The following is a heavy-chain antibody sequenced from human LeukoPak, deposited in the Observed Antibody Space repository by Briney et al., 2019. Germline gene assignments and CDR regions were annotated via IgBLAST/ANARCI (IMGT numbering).Heavy chain of an antibody. CDR2: INDRGIAT. J-gene: IGHJ6*03. CDR1: GFTFSNYA. CDR3: AKGLKTAVGPYKGYHYYMDV. D-gene: IGHD5-18*01. V-gene: IGHV3-23*01. Sequence: GSLRLSCAASGFTFSNYAMSWVRQAPGNGLEWVSTINDRGIATYYADSVKGRFTISRDNSKNTLSLQVSSLRAEDTAIYYCAKGLKTAVGPYKGYHYYMDVWGKGTTVTVSS.